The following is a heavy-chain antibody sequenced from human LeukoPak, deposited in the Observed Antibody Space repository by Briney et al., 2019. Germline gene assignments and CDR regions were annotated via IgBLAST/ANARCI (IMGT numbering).Heavy chain of an antibody. CDR1: GYTFTGYY. Sequence: GATVKVSCKASGYTFTGYYMHWVRQAPGQGLEWMGWINPNSGGTNYAQKFQGRVTMTRDTSISTAYMELSRLRSDDTAVYYCARSATIFQPFDYWGQGTLVTVSS. J-gene: IGHJ4*02. CDR2: INPNSGGT. D-gene: IGHD3-3*01. CDR3: ARSATIFQPFDY. V-gene: IGHV1-2*02.